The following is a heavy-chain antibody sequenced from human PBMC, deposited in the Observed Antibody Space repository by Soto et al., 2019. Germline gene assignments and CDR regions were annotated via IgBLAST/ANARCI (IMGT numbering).Heavy chain of an antibody. CDR1: GFTFDDYA. CDR3: AKDLNNLYNPGGAFDI. D-gene: IGHD1-1*01. Sequence: GGSLRLSCAASGFTFDDYAMHWVRQAPGKGLEWVSGISWNSGSIGYADSVKGRFTISRDNAKNSLYLQMNSLRAEDTALYYFAKDLNNLYNPGGAFDIRGQGTMVTVSS. J-gene: IGHJ3*02. V-gene: IGHV3-9*01. CDR2: ISWNSGSI.